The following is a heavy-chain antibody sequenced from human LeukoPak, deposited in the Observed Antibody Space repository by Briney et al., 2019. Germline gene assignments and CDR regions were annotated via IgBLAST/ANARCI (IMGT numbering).Heavy chain of an antibody. D-gene: IGHD3-22*01. J-gene: IGHJ6*02. CDR3: ARDTRTYYYDSSGYPKDYYYYGMDV. V-gene: IGHV1-18*01. CDR2: ISAYNGNT. Sequence: ASVKVSFKASGYTFTSYGISWVRQAPGQGLEWMGWISAYNGNTNYAQKLQGRVTMTTDTSTSTAYMELRSLRSDDTAVYYCARDTRTYYYDSSGYPKDYYYYGMDVWGQGTTVTVSS. CDR1: GYTFTSYG.